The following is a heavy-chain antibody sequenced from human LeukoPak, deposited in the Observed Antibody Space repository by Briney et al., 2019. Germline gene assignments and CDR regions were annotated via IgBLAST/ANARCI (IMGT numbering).Heavy chain of an antibody. CDR3: VTLSSGTSGWYYFDF. V-gene: IGHV5-51*01. D-gene: IGHD6-19*01. Sequence: GESLKISCKGSGYSFSTYWIGWVRQMPGKGLEWMGIIYPGDSNARYSPSFQGQVTISADKSISTASLQWSSLKASDTAMYYCVTLSSGTSGWYYFDFWGQGTLVTVSS. CDR1: GYSFSTYW. J-gene: IGHJ4*02. CDR2: IYPGDSNA.